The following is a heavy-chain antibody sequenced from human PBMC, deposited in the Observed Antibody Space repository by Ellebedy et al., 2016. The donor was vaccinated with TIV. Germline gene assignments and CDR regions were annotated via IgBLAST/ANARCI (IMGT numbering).Heavy chain of an antibody. J-gene: IGHJ4*02. Sequence: AASVKVSCKASGYTFSNYYMHWVRQAPGQGLEWMGWINPNSGGTNYAQKFQGWVTMTRDTSTSTVYMELSSLRSEDTAVYYCARASGRATLYYWGQGTLVTVSS. D-gene: IGHD1-26*01. CDR1: GYTFSNYY. CDR2: INPNSGGT. CDR3: ARASGRATLYY. V-gene: IGHV1-2*04.